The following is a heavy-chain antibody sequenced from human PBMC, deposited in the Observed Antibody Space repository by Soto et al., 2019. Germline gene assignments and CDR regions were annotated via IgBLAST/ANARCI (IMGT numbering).Heavy chain of an antibody. CDR2: IYYSGST. CDR3: ARESARVVYWFDP. V-gene: IGHV4-31*03. D-gene: IGHD2-15*01. J-gene: IGHJ5*02. Sequence: SETLSLTCTVAGGSISGGGYYWSWIRQHPGKGLEWIGYIYYSGSTYYNPSLKSRVTISVDTSKNQFSLKLSSVTAADTAVYYCARESARVVYWFDPWGQGTLVTVSS. CDR1: GGSISGGGYY.